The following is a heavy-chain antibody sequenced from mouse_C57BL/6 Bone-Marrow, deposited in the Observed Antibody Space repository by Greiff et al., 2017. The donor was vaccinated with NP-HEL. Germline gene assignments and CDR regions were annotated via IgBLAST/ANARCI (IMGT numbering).Heavy chain of an antibody. CDR3: TRRFYYYGSRGRLYYFDY. D-gene: IGHD1-1*01. CDR1: GFTFSDAW. J-gene: IGHJ2*01. Sequence: EVKLVESGGGLVQPGGSMKLSCAASGFTFSDAWMDWVRPSPEKGLEWVAEIRNKANNHATYYAESVKGRFTISRDDSKSSVYLQMNSLRAEDTGIYYCTRRFYYYGSRGRLYYFDYWGQGTTLTVSS. V-gene: IGHV6-6*01. CDR2: IRNKANNHAT.